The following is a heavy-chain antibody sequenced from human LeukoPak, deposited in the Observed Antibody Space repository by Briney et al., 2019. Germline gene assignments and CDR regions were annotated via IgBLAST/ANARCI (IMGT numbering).Heavy chain of an antibody. J-gene: IGHJ4*02. V-gene: IGHV1-2*02. D-gene: IGHD2-2*01. CDR3: AFYCSSARCYLENDF. CDR1: GYTFTNYH. CDR2: INPSTGAT. Sequence: GASVKVSCKASGYTFTNYHMHWVRQAPGQGLEWMGWINPSTGATNYAQKFQGRVTMTGDTSASTAYMELSRLRSDDTAVYYCAFYCSSARCYLENDFWGQGTLVTVSS.